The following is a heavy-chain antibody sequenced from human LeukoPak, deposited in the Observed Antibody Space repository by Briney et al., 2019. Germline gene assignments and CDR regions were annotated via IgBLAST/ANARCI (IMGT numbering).Heavy chain of an antibody. CDR3: AREKVVVVNWFDP. CDR1: GYTFTSYY. V-gene: IGHV1-46*01. CDR2: INPSGGST. J-gene: IGHJ5*02. Sequence: EASVKVSCKASGYTFTSYYMHWVRQAPGQGLEWMGIINPSGGSTSYAQKFQGRVTMTRDTSISTAYMELSRLRSDDTAVYYCAREKVVVVNWFDPWGQGTLVTVSS. D-gene: IGHD2-2*01.